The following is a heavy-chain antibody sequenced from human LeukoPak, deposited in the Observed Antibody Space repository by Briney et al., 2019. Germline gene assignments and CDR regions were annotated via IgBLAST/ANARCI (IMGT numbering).Heavy chain of an antibody. CDR1: GYTFTTYG. CDR3: ARTSHKSVVYW. D-gene: IGHD2-2*01. Sequence: ASVNLSLKASGYTFTTYGIGWVRQPPGQGLEWMGWISGYYGNTNYAQKFQGRGTMTTDTSTSTDYMELRSLRSDDTAVYYCARTSHKSVVYW. V-gene: IGHV1-18*01. CDR2: ISGYYGNT. J-gene: IGHJ2*01.